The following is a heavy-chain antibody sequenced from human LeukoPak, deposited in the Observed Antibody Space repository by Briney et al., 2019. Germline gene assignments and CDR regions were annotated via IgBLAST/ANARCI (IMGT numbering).Heavy chain of an antibody. J-gene: IGHJ6*03. CDR1: GFTFSSYS. D-gene: IGHD2-2*01. Sequence: GGSLRLSCAASGFTFSSYSMNWVRQAPGKGLGWVSSISSSSSYIYYADSVKGRFTISRDNAKNSLYLQMNSLRAEDTAVYYCARAGVVPAAYYMDVWGKGTTVTVSS. CDR2: ISSSSSYI. V-gene: IGHV3-21*01. CDR3: ARAGVVPAAYYMDV.